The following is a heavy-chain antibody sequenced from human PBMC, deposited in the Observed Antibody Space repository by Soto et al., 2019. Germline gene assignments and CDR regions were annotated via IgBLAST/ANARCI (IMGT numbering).Heavy chain of an antibody. J-gene: IGHJ6*02. CDR2: ISGSGGST. V-gene: IGHV3-23*01. CDR1: GFTFSSYA. Sequence: EVQLLESGGGLVQPGGSLRLSCAASGFTFSSYAMSWVRQAPGKGLEWVSAISGSGGSTYYADSVKGRFTISRDNSKNTLYLQMTSLRAEDTAVYYCAKDQKQWLPYYYYGMDVWGQGTTVTVSS. CDR3: AKDQKQWLPYYYYGMDV. D-gene: IGHD6-19*01.